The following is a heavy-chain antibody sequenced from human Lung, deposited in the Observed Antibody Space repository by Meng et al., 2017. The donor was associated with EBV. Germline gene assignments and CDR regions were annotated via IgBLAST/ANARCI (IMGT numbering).Heavy chain of an antibody. CDR3: ARVEIGGSQDYFDY. CDR1: GFTFDDYG. J-gene: IGHJ4*02. CDR2: INWNGAST. D-gene: IGHD3-10*01. Sequence: EVQLVECGGSVVRPGGSLRLSCAASGFTFDDYGMSWVRQAPGKGLEWVSGINWNGASTGYADSVKGRFTISRDNARNSLYLQMNSLRAEDTALYHCARVEIGGSQDYFDYWGRGTLGTVSS. V-gene: IGHV3-20*01.